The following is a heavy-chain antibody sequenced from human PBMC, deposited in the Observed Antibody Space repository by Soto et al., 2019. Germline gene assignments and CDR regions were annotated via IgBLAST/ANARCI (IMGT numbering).Heavy chain of an antibody. D-gene: IGHD6-19*01. J-gene: IGHJ6*01. CDR2: VIPIFGTP. CDR3: ARSQGASSSLDIYYYFYYGMDV. Sequence: QVQLVQSGAEVKKPGSSVKVSCKAPGGTFSTYAISWVRQAPGQGLEWMGGVIPIFGTPKYAQKFQGRVTSTAAEPKSTGYMELRRLRSEDTAVYYCARSQGASSSLDIYYYFYYGMDVCGQGTTVNVSS. CDR1: GGTFSTYA. V-gene: IGHV1-69*01.